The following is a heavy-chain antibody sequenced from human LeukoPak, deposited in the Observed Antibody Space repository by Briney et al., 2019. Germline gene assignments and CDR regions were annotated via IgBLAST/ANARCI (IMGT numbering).Heavy chain of an antibody. CDR3: AREREYQLPD. Sequence: SETLSLTCTVSGGSISSGGYYWSWIRQHPGKGLEWIGYIYYSVSTYYNPSLKSRVTISVDTSKNQFSLKLSSVTAADTAVYYCAREREYQLPDWGQGTLVTVSS. CDR2: IYYSVST. D-gene: IGHD2-2*01. J-gene: IGHJ4*02. V-gene: IGHV4-31*03. CDR1: GGSISSGGYY.